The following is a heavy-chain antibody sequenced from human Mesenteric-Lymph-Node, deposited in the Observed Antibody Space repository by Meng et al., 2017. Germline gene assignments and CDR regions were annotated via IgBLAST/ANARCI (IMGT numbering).Heavy chain of an antibody. J-gene: IGHJ4*02. Sequence: ASVKVSCKASGYTFTSYYMHWVRQAPGQGLEWMGIINPSGGSTSYAQNFQCRVTMTRNTSTSTVYMELSRLRSDDTAVYYCAMGYEYYFDYWGQGTLVTVSS. CDR2: INPSGGST. CDR3: AMGYEYYFDY. V-gene: IGHV1-46*01. CDR1: GYTFTSYY. D-gene: IGHD5-12*01.